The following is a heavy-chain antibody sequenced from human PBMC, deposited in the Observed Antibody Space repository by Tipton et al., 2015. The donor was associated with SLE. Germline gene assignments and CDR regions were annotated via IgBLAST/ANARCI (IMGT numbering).Heavy chain of an antibody. J-gene: IGHJ6*02. CDR2: MYRSGTT. CDR3: ARQRLRLLSPLDA. CDR1: GDSFSNHF. Sequence: TLSLTCTVSGDSFSNHFWSWIRQPPGKGLEWIGYMYRSGTTNYDPSLKSRGTISVDTSKNHFSLELTSVTAADTAVYYCARQRLRLLSPLDAWGQGTTVTVS. V-gene: IGHV4-59*08. D-gene: IGHD3-10*01.